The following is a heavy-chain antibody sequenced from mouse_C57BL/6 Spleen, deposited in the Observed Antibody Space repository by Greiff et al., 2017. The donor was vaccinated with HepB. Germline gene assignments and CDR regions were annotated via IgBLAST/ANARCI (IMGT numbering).Heavy chain of an antibody. Sequence: VNLVESGAELVRPGASVTLSCKASGYTFTDYEMHWVKQTPVHGLEWIGAIDPETGGTAYNQKFKGKAILTADKSSSTAYMELRSLTSEDSAVYYCRRYDGYYVDAMDYWGQGTSVTVSS. CDR1: GYTFTDYE. V-gene: IGHV1-15*01. J-gene: IGHJ4*01. CDR3: RRYDGYYVDAMDY. CDR2: IDPETGGT. D-gene: IGHD2-3*01.